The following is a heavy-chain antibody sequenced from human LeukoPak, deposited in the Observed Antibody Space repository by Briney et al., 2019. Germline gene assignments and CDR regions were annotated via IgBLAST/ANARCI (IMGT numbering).Heavy chain of an antibody. CDR2: INSVGTST. J-gene: IGHJ4*02. Sequence: PGGSLRLSCAASGFTFSSYWMHWVRQAPGKGLVWVSRINSVGTSTSYADSVKGRFTISRDNAKNTLDLQMNSLRAEDTAVYYCARASVVAAATVDYWGQGTLVTVSS. V-gene: IGHV3-74*01. CDR3: ARASVVAAATVDY. CDR1: GFTFSSYW. D-gene: IGHD2-15*01.